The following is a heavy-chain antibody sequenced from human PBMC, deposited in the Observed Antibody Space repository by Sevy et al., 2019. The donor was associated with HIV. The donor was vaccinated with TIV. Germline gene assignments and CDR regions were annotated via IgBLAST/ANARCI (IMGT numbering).Heavy chain of an antibody. D-gene: IGHD5-12*01. J-gene: IGHJ4*02. CDR3: AKEGSGYDYFDY. Sequence: GGSLRLSCTASGFTFSSYWMSWVRQAPGKGLEWVANIKQDGSEKYYVDSVKGRFTISRDNSKNTLYLQMNSLRAEDTAVYYCAKEGSGYDYFDYWGQGTLVTVSS. CDR1: GFTFSSYW. CDR2: IKQDGSEK. V-gene: IGHV3-7*01.